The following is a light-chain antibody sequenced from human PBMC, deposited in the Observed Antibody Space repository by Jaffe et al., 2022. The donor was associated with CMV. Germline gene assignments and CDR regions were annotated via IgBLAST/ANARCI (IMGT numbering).Light chain of an antibody. Sequence: DIQLTQSPSSLSASVGDRVTITCWTSQSISRSLNWYQQIPGKAPKLLIYAASNLQSGVPSRFSGSGSGTHFTLTISSLQPEDFATYYCQQSYSTLTWTFGQGTRVEI. CDR1: QSISRS. J-gene: IGKJ1*01. CDR3: QQSYSTLTWT. CDR2: AAS. V-gene: IGKV1-39*01.